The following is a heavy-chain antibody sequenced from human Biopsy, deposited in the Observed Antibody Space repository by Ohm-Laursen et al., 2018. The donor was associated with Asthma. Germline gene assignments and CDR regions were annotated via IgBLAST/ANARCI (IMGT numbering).Heavy chain of an antibody. CDR2: ISYDGKFK. D-gene: IGHD1-14*01. Sequence: SLRLSCSASGFNLNTYTLSWVRQAPGQGLAWLSTISYDGKFKYFADSVKGRFTISRDYSKNTLYLQMNSLRLEDTGVYFCARDPGLNLAPGHWSFDLWGRGPLLTVSP. J-gene: IGHJ2*01. CDR3: ARDPGLNLAPGHWSFDL. V-gene: IGHV3-30*04. CDR1: GFNLNTYT.